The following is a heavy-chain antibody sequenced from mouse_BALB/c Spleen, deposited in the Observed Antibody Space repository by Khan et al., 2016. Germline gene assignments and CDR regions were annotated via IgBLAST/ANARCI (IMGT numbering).Heavy chain of an antibody. J-gene: IGHJ4*01. CDR3: ARGGDGYHYAMDY. CDR1: GFTFSNYV. D-gene: IGHD2-3*01. Sequence: EVELVESGGGLVKPGGSLKLSCAASGFTFSNYVMSWVRQNPEKRLEWVASIRSGGSTYYPDSVQGRFTISRDYVRNILYLHMSRCRSEDTAMYYCARGGDGYHYAMDYWGQGTSVTVSS. CDR2: IRSGGST. V-gene: IGHV5-6-5*01.